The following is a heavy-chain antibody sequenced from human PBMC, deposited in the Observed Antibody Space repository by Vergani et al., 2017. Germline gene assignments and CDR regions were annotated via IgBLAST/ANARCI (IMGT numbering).Heavy chain of an antibody. D-gene: IGHD3-9*01. CDR1: GGSFNTYY. CDR3: ARVMYRDEASTGYRLEGMDI. J-gene: IGHJ6*02. Sequence: QVLLEESGPGLVKPSETLSLTCTVSGGSFNTYYWSWIRQSPGKGLEWIGYIYSTGSTNYNPSLNSRVTMSVDTSKNQFSLKLRFVTAADTAVYFCARVMYRDEASTGYRLEGMDIWGQGTTVTISS. CDR2: IYSTGST. V-gene: IGHV4-59*13.